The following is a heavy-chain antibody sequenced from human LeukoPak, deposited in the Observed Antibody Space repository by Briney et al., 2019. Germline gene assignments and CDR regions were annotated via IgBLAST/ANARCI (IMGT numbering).Heavy chain of an antibody. V-gene: IGHV3-7*01. CDR3: ARDRNDPWHSSSWHYGMDV. CDR2: INPDGSER. CDR1: GFSFSRYW. D-gene: IGHD6-13*01. Sequence: GGSLRLSCVASGFSFSRYWMSWVRQAPGKGLEWVASINPDGSERYYVDSVRGRFTISRDNAKNSLYLQMNSLRAEDMAVYYRARDRNDPWHSSSWHYGMDVWGQGTTVTVSS. J-gene: IGHJ6*02.